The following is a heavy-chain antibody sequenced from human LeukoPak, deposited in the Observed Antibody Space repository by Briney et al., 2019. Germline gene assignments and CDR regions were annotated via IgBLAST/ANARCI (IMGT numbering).Heavy chain of an antibody. V-gene: IGHV4-39*07. CDR3: ARAVVLMVYAPHAFDI. J-gene: IGHJ3*02. CDR2: IYYSGST. CDR1: GGSISSSSYY. D-gene: IGHD2-8*01. Sequence: PSETLSLTCTVSGGSISSSSYYWGWIRQPPGKGLEWIGSIYYSGSTYYNPSLKSRVTISVDTSKNQFSLKLSSVTAADTAVYYCARAVVLMVYAPHAFDIWGQGTMVTVSS.